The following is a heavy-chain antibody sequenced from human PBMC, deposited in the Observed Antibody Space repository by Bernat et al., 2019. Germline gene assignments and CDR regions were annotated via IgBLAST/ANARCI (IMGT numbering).Heavy chain of an antibody. CDR1: GGSFSGYY. Sequence: QVQLQQWGAGLLKPSETLSLTCAVYGGSFSGYYWSWIRQPPGKGLEWIGEINHSGSTNYNPSLKSRVTISVDTSKNQFSLKLSSVTAADPAVYYCARVRVRAARRAFDIWGQGTMVTVSS. D-gene: IGHD6-6*01. CDR3: ARVRVRAARRAFDI. V-gene: IGHV4-34*01. J-gene: IGHJ3*02. CDR2: INHSGST.